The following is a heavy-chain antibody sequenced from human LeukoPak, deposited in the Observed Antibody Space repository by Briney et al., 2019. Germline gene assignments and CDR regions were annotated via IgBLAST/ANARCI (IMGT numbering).Heavy chain of an antibody. D-gene: IGHD3-3*01. CDR1: GGTFSSYA. J-gene: IGHJ5*02. V-gene: IGHV1-69*13. CDR2: IIPIFGTA. CDR3: ARDLRQLRFLDRFDP. Sequence: GASVKVSCKASGGTFSSYAISWVRQAPGQGLEWMGGIIPIFGTANYAQKFQGRVTITADESTSTAYMELSSLRSEDTAVYYCARDLRQLRFLDRFDPWGQGTLVTVSS.